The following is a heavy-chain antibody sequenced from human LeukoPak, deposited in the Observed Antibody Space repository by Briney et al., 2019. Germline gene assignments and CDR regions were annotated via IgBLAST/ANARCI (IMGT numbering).Heavy chain of an antibody. D-gene: IGHD5-24*01. CDR2: IIPILGTA. CDR3: ASYRDGYNGYFDY. V-gene: IGHV1-69*13. Sequence: SVKVFCKASGGTFSSYAISWVRQAPGQGLEWMGGIIPILGTANSAQKFQGRVTITADESTSTAYMELSSLRSEDTAVYYCASYRDGYNGYFDYWGQGTLVTVSS. J-gene: IGHJ4*02. CDR1: GGTFSSYA.